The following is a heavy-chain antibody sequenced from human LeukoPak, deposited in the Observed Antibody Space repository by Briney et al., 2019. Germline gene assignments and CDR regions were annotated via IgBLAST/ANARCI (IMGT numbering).Heavy chain of an antibody. CDR1: GYSFSTYW. V-gene: IGHV5-51*01. Sequence: GESLQISCKGSGYSFSTYWIGWVRQMPGKRLEWMGITYPRDSDIRYSPSFQGQVTISADKSISTAYLQWSSLKASDTAIYYCARGSSGYWFDPWGQGTLVTVSS. CDR3: ARGSSGYWFDP. CDR2: TYPRDSDI. J-gene: IGHJ5*02. D-gene: IGHD6-19*01.